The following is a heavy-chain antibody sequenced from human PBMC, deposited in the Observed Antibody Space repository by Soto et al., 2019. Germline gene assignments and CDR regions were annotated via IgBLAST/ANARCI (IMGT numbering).Heavy chain of an antibody. CDR2: IYQSGST. CDR3: ARVPFSGSGKYAFDI. D-gene: IGHD3-10*01. J-gene: IGHJ3*02. V-gene: IGHV4-30-2*01. Sequence: QLHLQESGSGLVKPSQTLSLTCAVSAGSISSGGYSWSWIRQLPGKGLEWIGYIYQSGSTYYNPSFKSRVIISMDMSKNQFSLKLSSVTAADTAVYYCARVPFSGSGKYAFDIWGQGIMVTVSS. CDR1: AGSISSGGYS.